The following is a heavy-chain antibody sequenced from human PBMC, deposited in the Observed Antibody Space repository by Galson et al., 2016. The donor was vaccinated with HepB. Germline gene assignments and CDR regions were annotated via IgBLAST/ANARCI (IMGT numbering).Heavy chain of an antibody. CDR3: ARGAGWTTTLTTYGMDV. J-gene: IGHJ6*02. V-gene: IGHV1-69*06. D-gene: IGHD1-14*01. Sequence: SVKVSCKASGGTFSSQAITWVRQAPGQGLEWMGGIIPIFGTTNHAQKFQGRLTITADKYTSTAYMDLSSLRSDDTAIYYCARGAGWTTTLTTYGMDVWGQGTRVTVSS. CDR2: IIPIFGTT. CDR1: GGTFSSQA.